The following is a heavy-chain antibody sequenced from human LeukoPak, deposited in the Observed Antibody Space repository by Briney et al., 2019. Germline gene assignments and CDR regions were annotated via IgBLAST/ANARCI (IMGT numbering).Heavy chain of an antibody. J-gene: IGHJ4*02. CDR2: IKQDGSEK. D-gene: IGHD1-26*01. Sequence: GGSLRLSCAASGFTFSSYWMSWVRQAPGKGLEWVANIKQDGSEKYYVDSVKGRFTISRDNSKNTLYLQMGSLRAEDMAVYYCARVGGGNYYWYYFDYWGQGTLVTVSS. CDR1: GFTFSSYW. CDR3: ARVGGGNYYWYYFDY. V-gene: IGHV3-7*01.